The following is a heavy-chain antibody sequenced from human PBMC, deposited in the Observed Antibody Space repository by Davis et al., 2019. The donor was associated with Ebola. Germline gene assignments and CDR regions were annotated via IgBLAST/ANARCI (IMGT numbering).Heavy chain of an antibody. Sequence: GGSLRLSCAASGFTFSSYSMSWVRQAPGRGLEWVAFVRSHGSDDHYADSVKGRFTISRDNSKNTLYLQMNSLRAEDTAVYYCAKGDRMDVWGQGTTVTVSS. CDR1: GFTFSSYS. CDR3: AKGDRMDV. J-gene: IGHJ6*02. V-gene: IGHV3-30*02. CDR2: VRSHGSDD.